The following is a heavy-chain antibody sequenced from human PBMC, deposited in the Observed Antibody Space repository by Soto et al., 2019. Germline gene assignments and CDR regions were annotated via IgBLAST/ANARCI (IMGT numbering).Heavy chain of an antibody. CDR2: IWYDGSNK. D-gene: IGHD2-21*02. CDR3: ARDGGAYCGGDCYADPYYYGMDV. V-gene: IGHV3-33*01. Sequence: QVQLVESGGGVVQPGRSLRLSCAASGFTFSSYGMHWVRQAPGKGLEWVAVIWYDGSNKYYADSVKGRFTISRDNSKNTLYLQMNSLRAEDTAVYYCARDGGAYCGGDCYADPYYYGMDVWGQGTTVTVSS. CDR1: GFTFSSYG. J-gene: IGHJ6*02.